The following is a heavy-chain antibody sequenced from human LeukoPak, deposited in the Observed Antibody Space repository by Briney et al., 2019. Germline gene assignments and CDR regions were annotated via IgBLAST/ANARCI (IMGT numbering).Heavy chain of an antibody. CDR1: GGSFSGYY. V-gene: IGHV4-34*01. D-gene: IGHD2-15*01. Sequence: SETLSLTCAVYGGSFSGYYWSWIRQPPGKGLEWIGEINHSGSTNYNPSLKSRVTISVDTSKNQFSLKLISVTAADTAVYYCARVGAYCSGGSCYGYYYYYMDVWGKGTTVTVSS. CDR3: ARVGAYCSGGSCYGYYYYYMDV. J-gene: IGHJ6*03. CDR2: INHSGST.